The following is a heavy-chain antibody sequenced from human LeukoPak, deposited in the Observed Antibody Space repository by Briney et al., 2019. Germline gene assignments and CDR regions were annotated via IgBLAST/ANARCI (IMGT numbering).Heavy chain of an antibody. D-gene: IGHD6-13*01. CDR2: VGSGSGGST. V-gene: IGHV3-23*01. J-gene: IGHJ4*02. CDR1: GFTFSSCA. Sequence: GGSLTLSCAASGFTFSSCAMSWVRQAPGKGLEWVSAVGSGSGGSTFYADSVKGRFTISRDNSQNTMYLQMDSLRAEDTATYYCAKSTGWYSSSWYLIYWGQGTLVTVSS. CDR3: AKSTGWYSSSWYLIY.